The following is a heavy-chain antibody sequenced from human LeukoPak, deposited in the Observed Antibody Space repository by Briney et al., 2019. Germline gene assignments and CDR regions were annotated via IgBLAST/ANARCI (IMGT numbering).Heavy chain of an antibody. CDR2: FDPEDGET. D-gene: IGHD1-26*01. J-gene: IGHJ4*02. CDR1: GPYTLIELS. V-gene: IGHV1-24*01. CDR3: ATLLGETHFFDY. Sequence: ASVKVSFKVSGPYTLIELSMHWVRQAPGKGLEWMGGFDPEDGETIYAQKFKGRVTMTEDTSTDTAYMDLSSLRSEDTAVYYCATLLGETHFFDYWGQGTLVTVSS.